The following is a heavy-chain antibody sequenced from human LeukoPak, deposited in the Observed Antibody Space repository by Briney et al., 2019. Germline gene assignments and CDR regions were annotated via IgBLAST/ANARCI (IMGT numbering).Heavy chain of an antibody. V-gene: IGHV4-59*08. D-gene: IGHD3-22*01. Sequence: SETLSLTCTVSGGSISSYYWSWIRQPPGKGLEWIGYIYYSGSTNYNPSLKSRVTISVDTSKNQFSLKLSSVTAADTAVYYCARAPNYYDSSGYYGAYNWFDPWGQGTLVTVSS. J-gene: IGHJ5*02. CDR2: IYYSGST. CDR1: GGSISSYY. CDR3: ARAPNYYDSSGYYGAYNWFDP.